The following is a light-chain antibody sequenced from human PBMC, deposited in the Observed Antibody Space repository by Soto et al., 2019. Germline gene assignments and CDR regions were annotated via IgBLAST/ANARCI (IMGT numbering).Light chain of an antibody. V-gene: IGKV3-11*01. CDR3: QQRSNWPPALT. J-gene: IGKJ4*01. CDR2: DAS. Sequence: EIVLTQSPATLSLSPGERATPSSRAGKSVSSYLPWYQQKPGQAPRLLIYDASNRATGIPARFSGSGSGTDFTLTISSLEPEDFAVYYCQQRSNWPPALTFGGGTKVEIK. CDR1: KSVSSY.